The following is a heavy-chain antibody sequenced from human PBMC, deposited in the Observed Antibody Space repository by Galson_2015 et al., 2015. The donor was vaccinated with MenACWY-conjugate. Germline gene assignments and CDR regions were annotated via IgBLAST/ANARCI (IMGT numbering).Heavy chain of an antibody. CDR3: ASVRTGYCHGGTCYGLDV. Sequence: SCKVSGYTLSKLSMHWVRQAPGKGLEWMGGFDTENAETVYAEKFLGRVTVTEDTSTDTVYMDLSSLRSDDTAIYYCASVRTGYCHGGTCYGLDVWGQGT. CDR1: GYTLSKLS. J-gene: IGHJ6*02. CDR2: FDTENAET. V-gene: IGHV1-24*01. D-gene: IGHD2-15*01.